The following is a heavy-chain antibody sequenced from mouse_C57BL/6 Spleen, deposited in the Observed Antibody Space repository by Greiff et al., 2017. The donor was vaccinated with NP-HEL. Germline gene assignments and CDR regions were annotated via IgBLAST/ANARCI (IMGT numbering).Heavy chain of an antibody. CDR3: ARWDDYSYYAMDY. CDR1: GYTFTSYW. V-gene: IGHV1-55*01. Sequence: QVQLKQPGAELVKPGASVKMSCKASGYTFTSYWITWVKQRPGQGLEWIGDIYPGSGSTNYNEKFKSKATLTVDTSSSTAYMQLSSLTSEDSAVYYCARWDDYSYYAMDYWGQGTSVTVSS. J-gene: IGHJ4*01. D-gene: IGHD2-4*01. CDR2: IYPGSGST.